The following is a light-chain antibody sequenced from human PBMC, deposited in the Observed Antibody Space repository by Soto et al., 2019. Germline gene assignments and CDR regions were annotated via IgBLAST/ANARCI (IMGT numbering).Light chain of an antibody. J-gene: IGKJ4*01. CDR1: QDIKNY. Sequence: DIQMTQSPSSLSASVGDRVTITCQASQDIKNYLNWYQQKPGKAPKLLMYLASTLETGVPSRFSGGGSGTHFTFTISNLQPEDIATYYCQQFDDLPRNFGGGTKVDI. CDR3: QQFDDLPRN. CDR2: LAS. V-gene: IGKV1-33*01.